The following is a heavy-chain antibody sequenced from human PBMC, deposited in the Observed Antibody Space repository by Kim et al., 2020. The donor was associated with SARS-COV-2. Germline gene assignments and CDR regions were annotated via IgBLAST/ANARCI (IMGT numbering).Heavy chain of an antibody. CDR3: ARTEKYYYDMDAFDI. D-gene: IGHD3-22*01. J-gene: IGHJ3*02. Sequence: GGSLRLSCAASGFTFSSYEMNWVRQAPGKGLEWVSYISSSGSTIYYADSVKGRFTISRDNAKNSLYLQMNSLRAEDTAVYYCARTEKYYYDMDAFDIWGQGTMVTVSS. CDR2: ISSSGSTI. CDR1: GFTFSSYE. V-gene: IGHV3-48*03.